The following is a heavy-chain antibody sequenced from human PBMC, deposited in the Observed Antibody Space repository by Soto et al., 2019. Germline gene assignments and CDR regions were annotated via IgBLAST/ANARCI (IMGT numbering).Heavy chain of an antibody. V-gene: IGHV1-18*04. CDR2: IIAYNGNT. CDR1: GYRLTRYG. J-gene: IGHJ6*02. Sequence: ASVKGYCKTSGYRLTRYGISWGRQAPGQGLEWMGWIIAYNGNTNYAQKLQGRVTMTTATSTSTAYMGRRSLRSDDTAVYYCGRDKKWRHRHYYYGMDVWGQGTTVTVSS. CDR3: GRDKKWRHRHYYYGMDV. D-gene: IGHD5-12*01.